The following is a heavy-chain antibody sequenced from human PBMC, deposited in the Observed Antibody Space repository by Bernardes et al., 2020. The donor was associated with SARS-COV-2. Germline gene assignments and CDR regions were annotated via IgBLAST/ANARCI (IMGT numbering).Heavy chain of an antibody. CDR2: IWYDGSNK. D-gene: IGHD3-22*01. CDR1: GFTLSSYG. J-gene: IGHJ3*02. V-gene: IGHV3-33*01. Sequence: GGSLRLSCAASGFTLSSYGMHLVRQAPGKGLEWVAIIWYDGSNKYYADSVKGRFTISRDNSKNTLYLQMNSLRAEDTAVYYCASYYDSSGHDAFDIWGQGTMVTVSS. CDR3: ASYYDSSGHDAFDI.